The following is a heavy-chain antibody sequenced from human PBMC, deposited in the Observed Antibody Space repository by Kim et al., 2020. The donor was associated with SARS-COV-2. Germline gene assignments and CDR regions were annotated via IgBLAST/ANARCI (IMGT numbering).Heavy chain of an antibody. CDR2: IWYDGSNK. J-gene: IGHJ6*02. CDR1: GFTFSSYG. CDR3: ARDGSSSSWYTWGRNYYGMDV. V-gene: IGHV3-33*01. Sequence: GGSLRLSCAASGFTFSSYGMHWVRQAPGKGLEWVAVIWYDGSNKYYADYVKGRFTISRDNSKNTLYLQMNSLRAEDTAVYYCARDGSSSSWYTWGRNYYGMDVWGQGTTVTVSS. D-gene: IGHD6-13*01.